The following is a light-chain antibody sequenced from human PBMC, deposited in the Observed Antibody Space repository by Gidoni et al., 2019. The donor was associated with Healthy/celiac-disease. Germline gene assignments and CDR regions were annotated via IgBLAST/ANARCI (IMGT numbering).Light chain of an antibody. Sequence: SSELTQDPAVSVALGQTVRITCQGDSLRSYYASWYQQKPGQDPVLFIYGKNNRPSGIPDRFSGSSSGKTASLTITGAQAEDEADDYCNSRDSSGNQLVFGTGTKVTVL. CDR2: GKN. V-gene: IGLV3-19*01. CDR3: NSRDSSGNQLV. CDR1: SLRSYY. J-gene: IGLJ1*01.